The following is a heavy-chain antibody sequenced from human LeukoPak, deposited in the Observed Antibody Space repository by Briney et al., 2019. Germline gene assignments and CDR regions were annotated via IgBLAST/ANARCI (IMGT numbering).Heavy chain of an antibody. J-gene: IGHJ3*02. CDR1: GYSFTSYW. CDR3: ARRYYGSGFGDAFDI. Sequence: GESLKISCKGSGYSFTSYWIGWVRQMPGKGLEWMGIIYPGDSDTRYSPSFQGQVTISVDKSISTAYLQWSSLKASDTAMYYCARRYYGSGFGDAFDIWGQGTMVTVSS. D-gene: IGHD3-10*01. V-gene: IGHV5-51*01. CDR2: IYPGDSDT.